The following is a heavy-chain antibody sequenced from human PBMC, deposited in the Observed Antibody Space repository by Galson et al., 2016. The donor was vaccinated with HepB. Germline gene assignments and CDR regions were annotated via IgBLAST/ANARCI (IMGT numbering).Heavy chain of an antibody. CDR1: GYSFTKYY. CDR3: ARAFSETAVGNLDH. CDR2: INPSDGTT. Sequence: SVKVSCKASGYSFTKYYMHWVRQAPGQGFEGMGIINPSDGTTTYAQTFQGRLTMTRDTSTTTVHMELSSLRSDDTAVYYCARAFSETAVGNLDHWGQGTLVTVSS. J-gene: IGHJ4*02. V-gene: IGHV1-46*01. D-gene: IGHD2-2*01.